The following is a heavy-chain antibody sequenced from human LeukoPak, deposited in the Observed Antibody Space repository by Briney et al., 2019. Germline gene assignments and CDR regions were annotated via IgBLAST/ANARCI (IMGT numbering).Heavy chain of an antibody. CDR3: ARAPDSSGYYYDY. V-gene: IGHV1-18*01. J-gene: IGHJ4*02. Sequence: TXXGISGVRQAPGQGLEWMGWISAYNGDTNYAQKLQGRVTMTTDTSTSTAYMELRSLRSDDTAVYYCARAPDSSGYYYDYWGQGTLVTVSS. CDR2: ISAYNGDT. D-gene: IGHD3-22*01. CDR1: TXXG.